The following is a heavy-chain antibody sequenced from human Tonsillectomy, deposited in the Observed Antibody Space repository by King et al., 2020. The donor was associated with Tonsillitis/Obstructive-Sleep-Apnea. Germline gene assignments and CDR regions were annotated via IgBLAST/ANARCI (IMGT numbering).Heavy chain of an antibody. Sequence: VQLQESGGGLVQPGGSLRLSCAASGFPFSSYWMNWVRQAPGKGLEWVANIKEDGSEKYYVDSVKGRFTISRDNAKNSLYLQMNTLRAEDTAVYYCARAESAALDYWGQGILVTVSS. D-gene: IGHD6-13*01. CDR2: IKEDGSEK. CDR1: GFPFSSYW. J-gene: IGHJ4*02. V-gene: IGHV3-7*01. CDR3: ARAESAALDY.